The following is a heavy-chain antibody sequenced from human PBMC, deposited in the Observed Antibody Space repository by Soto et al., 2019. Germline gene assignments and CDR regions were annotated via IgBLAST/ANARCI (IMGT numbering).Heavy chain of an antibody. Sequence: SETLSLTCAVYGGSFSGYYWSWIRQPPGKGLEWIGEINHSGSTNYNPSLKSRVTISVDTSKNQFSLKLSSVTAADTAVYYCARELTTNWFAPWGKGTLVTVYS. CDR2: INHSGST. CDR3: ARELTTNWFAP. V-gene: IGHV4-34*01. J-gene: IGHJ5*02. CDR1: GGSFSGYY. D-gene: IGHD1-1*01.